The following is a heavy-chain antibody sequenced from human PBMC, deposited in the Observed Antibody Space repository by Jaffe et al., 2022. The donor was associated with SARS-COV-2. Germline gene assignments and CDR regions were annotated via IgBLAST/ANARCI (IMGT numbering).Heavy chain of an antibody. CDR3: AKAGRSGNQNLYYFDY. D-gene: IGHD3-3*01. Sequence: QVQLVESGGGVVQPGRSLRLSCAASGFTFSSYGMHWVRQAPGKGLEWVAVISYDGSNKYYADSVKGRFTISRDNSKNTLYLQMNSLRAEDTAVYYCAKAGRSGNQNLYYFDYWGQGTLVTVSS. V-gene: IGHV3-30*18. CDR2: ISYDGSNK. CDR1: GFTFSSYG. J-gene: IGHJ4*02.